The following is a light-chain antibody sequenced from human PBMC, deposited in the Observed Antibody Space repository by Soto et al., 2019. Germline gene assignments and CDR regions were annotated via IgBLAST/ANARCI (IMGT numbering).Light chain of an antibody. J-gene: IGLJ2*01. Sequence: QSVLTQPPSVSGAPGQRVTISCTGSSSNIGAGYDVHWYQHLPGTAPKLLVHGNNDLPSGVPDRFSASKSDTSASLAITGLQVEDEADYYCQSFDSRLSGWVFGGGTKLTFL. CDR3: QSFDSRLSGWV. V-gene: IGLV1-40*01. CDR2: GNN. CDR1: SSNIGAGYD.